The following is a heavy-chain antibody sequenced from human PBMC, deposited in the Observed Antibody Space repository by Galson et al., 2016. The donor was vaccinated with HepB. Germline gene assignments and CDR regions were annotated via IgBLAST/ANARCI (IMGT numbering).Heavy chain of an antibody. Sequence: SVKVSCKASGYTFSSYAMHWVRQAPGQRLEWMGWINAGNGNTKYSQKFQGRVNITSDTSASTVTMELSRLTSEDTAVYYCARRIVAGATDPWGQGTLVTVSS. V-gene: IGHV1-3*01. CDR2: INAGNGNT. CDR1: GYTFSSYA. J-gene: IGHJ5*02. CDR3: ARRIVAGATDP. D-gene: IGHD1-26*01.